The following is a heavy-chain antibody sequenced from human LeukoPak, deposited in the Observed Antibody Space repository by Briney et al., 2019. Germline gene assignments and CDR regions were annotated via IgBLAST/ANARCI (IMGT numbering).Heavy chain of an antibody. J-gene: IGHJ4*02. Sequence: ASVKVSCKASGYTFTRYYMQWVRPAPGQGLEWMGWINPNSGGTKYAHKFQGRVTMTRDTSTSTAYMEMSRLRSDDTAVYYCARGSYGDYVWGQGTLVTVSS. CDR2: INPNSGGT. V-gene: IGHV1-2*02. CDR3: ARGSYGDYV. D-gene: IGHD4-17*01. CDR1: GYTFTRYY.